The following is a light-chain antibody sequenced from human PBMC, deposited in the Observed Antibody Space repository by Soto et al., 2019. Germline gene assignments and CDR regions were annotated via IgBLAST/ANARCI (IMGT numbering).Light chain of an antibody. CDR3: QQSHITPIT. V-gene: IGKV1-39*01. Sequence: DIEMTQSPSSLSASVGDRVTITCRASQSIRTSLNWYQHKPGKAPKLLIYVASRLQSGVPSRFSGSGSGTDFTLTISSLQPEDFATYYCQQSHITPITSGQVGRLEVK. J-gene: IGKJ5*01. CDR1: QSIRTS. CDR2: VAS.